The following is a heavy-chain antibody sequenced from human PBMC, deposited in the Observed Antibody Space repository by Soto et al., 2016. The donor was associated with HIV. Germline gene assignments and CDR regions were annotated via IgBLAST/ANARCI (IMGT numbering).Heavy chain of an antibody. V-gene: IGHV3-66*01. CDR2: IYSGGST. D-gene: IGHD1-26*01. CDR1: GFTVSSNY. CDR3: ASLPRTSGSYSNRNY. J-gene: IGHJ4*02. Sequence: EVQLVESGGGLVQPGGSLRLSCAASGFTVSSNYMSWVRQAPGKGLEWVSVIYSGGSTYYADSVKGRFTISRDNSKNTLYLQMNSLRAEDTAVYYCASLPRTSGSYSNRNYWGQGTLVTVSS.